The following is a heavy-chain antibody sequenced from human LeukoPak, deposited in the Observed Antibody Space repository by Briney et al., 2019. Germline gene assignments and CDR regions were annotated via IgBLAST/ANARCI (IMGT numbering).Heavy chain of an antibody. J-gene: IGHJ4*02. CDR1: GFTFSDFG. CDR2: ISDGGSIT. V-gene: IGHV3-23*01. D-gene: IGHD3-10*01. CDR3: AKSRGSGSNMARGVNFDY. Sequence: GGSLRLSCAASGFTFSDFGMSWVRQAPGKGLEWVSTISDGGSITYYADSVKGRFTISRDISKNTLFLQMNSLRVEDTALYYCAKSRGSGSNMARGVNFDYWGQGTLVTVSS.